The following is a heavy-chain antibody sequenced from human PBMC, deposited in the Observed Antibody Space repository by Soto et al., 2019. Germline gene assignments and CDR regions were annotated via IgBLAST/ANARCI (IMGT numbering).Heavy chain of an antibody. Sequence: PGGSLRLSCAASGFTFSSYAMHWVRQAPGKGLEYVSAITSNGGHTDYASSVKGRFTISRDNSKNTLYLQMNSLRLEDTAVYYCAKDKGITAQKYYFDYWGQGALVTVSS. CDR1: GFTFSSYA. CDR2: ITSNGGHT. CDR3: AKDKGITAQKYYFDY. J-gene: IGHJ4*02. D-gene: IGHD6-13*01. V-gene: IGHV3-64*04.